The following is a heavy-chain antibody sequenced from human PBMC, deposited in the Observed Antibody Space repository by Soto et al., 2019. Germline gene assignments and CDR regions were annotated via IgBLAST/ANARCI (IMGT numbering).Heavy chain of an antibody. Sequence: SETLSLTCTVSGGSISSYYWSWIRQPPGKGLEWIGYIYYSGSTNYNPSLKSRVTISVDTSKNQFSLKLSSVTAADTAVYYCARGGCSGGSCYWLDYYYMDVWGKGTTVTVSS. CDR3: ARGGCSGGSCYWLDYYYMDV. J-gene: IGHJ6*03. D-gene: IGHD2-15*01. CDR1: GGSISSYY. V-gene: IGHV4-59*01. CDR2: IYYSGST.